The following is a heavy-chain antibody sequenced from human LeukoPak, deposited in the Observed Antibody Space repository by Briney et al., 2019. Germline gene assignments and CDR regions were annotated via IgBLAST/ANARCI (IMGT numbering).Heavy chain of an antibody. CDR2: ISGTGGDT. V-gene: IGHV3-23*01. Sequence: GGSLRLSCAASGLIFSSYVMSWVRQAPGKGLEWVSTISGTGGDTYYTDSVKGRFTISRDNSKNTLYMQMNSLRAEDMAVYYCAKDLLMGTAFDIWGEATMVTVSS. J-gene: IGHJ3*02. CDR1: GLIFSSYV. D-gene: IGHD7-27*01. CDR3: AKDLLMGTAFDI.